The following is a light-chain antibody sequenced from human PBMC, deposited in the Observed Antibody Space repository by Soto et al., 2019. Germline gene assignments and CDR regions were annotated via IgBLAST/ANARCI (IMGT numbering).Light chain of an antibody. CDR2: DAS. Sequence: DIQMTQSRSPLSASVGHRVTISCRASQIISSWLAWYQQKPGKAPKLLIYDASSLESGVPSRFSGSGSGTEFTLTISSLQPDDFATYYCQQYNSYPITFGQGTRLEIK. J-gene: IGKJ5*01. V-gene: IGKV1-5*01. CDR1: QIISSW. CDR3: QQYNSYPIT.